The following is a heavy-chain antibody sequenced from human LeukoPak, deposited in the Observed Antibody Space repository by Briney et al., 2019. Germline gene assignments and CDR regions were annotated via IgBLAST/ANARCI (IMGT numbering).Heavy chain of an antibody. CDR3: ASSTDTPYYYYYYMDV. CDR2: IYYSGST. J-gene: IGHJ6*03. D-gene: IGHD2-2*02. Sequence: SETLSLTCTVSGGSISSYYWGWIRQPPGKGLEWIGSIYYSGSTYYNPSLKSRVTISVDTSKNQFSVKLSSVTAADTAVYYWASSTDTPYYYYYYMDVWGKGTTVTISS. V-gene: IGHV4-39*01. CDR1: GGSISSYY.